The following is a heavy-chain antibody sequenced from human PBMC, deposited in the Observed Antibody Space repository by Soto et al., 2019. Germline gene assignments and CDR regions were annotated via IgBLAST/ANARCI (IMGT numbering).Heavy chain of an antibody. V-gene: IGHV3-15*01. J-gene: IGHJ4*02. CDR3: TTRAIYFFDS. CDR2: IKSKTDGGTT. CDR1: GFTVSNAW. D-gene: IGHD3-3*02. Sequence: PGGSLSLSCAASGFTVSNAWMSWVRQAPGKGLEWVGRIKSKTDGGTTDYAAPVKGRFTISRDDSKQTLYLQMNSLKTDDTAVYYCTTRAIYFFDSWGQGTLVTVSS.